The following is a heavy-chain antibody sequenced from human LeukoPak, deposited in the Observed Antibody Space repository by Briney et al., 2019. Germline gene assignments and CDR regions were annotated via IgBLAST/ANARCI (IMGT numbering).Heavy chain of an antibody. CDR3: ARDYYDSSGYFSHDY. CDR1: GYTFTGYY. D-gene: IGHD3-22*01. CDR2: INPNSGGT. J-gene: IGHJ4*02. V-gene: IGHV1-2*02. Sequence: ASVKVPCKASGYTFTGYYMHWVRQAPGQGLEWMGWINPNSGGTNYAQKFQGRVTMTRDTSISTAYMELSRLRSDDTAVYYCARDYYDSSGYFSHDYWGQGTLVTVSS.